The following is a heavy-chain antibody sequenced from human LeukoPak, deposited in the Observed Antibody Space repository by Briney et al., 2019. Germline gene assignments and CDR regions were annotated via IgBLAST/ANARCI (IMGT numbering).Heavy chain of an antibody. CDR1: GFTFSSYS. CDR3: AREDSSGYKDY. V-gene: IGHV3-21*01. CDR2: ISSSSSYI. Sequence: GGSLRLSCAASGFTFSSYSMNWVRQAPGQGLEWLSSISSSSSYIYYADSVKGRFTISRDNAKNSLYLQMNSLTAEDTAVYYCAREDSSGYKDYWGQGTLVTVSS. J-gene: IGHJ4*02. D-gene: IGHD3-22*01.